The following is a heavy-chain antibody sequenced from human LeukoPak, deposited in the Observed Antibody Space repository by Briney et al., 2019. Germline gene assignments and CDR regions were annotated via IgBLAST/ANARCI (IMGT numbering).Heavy chain of an antibody. J-gene: IGHJ4*02. CDR1: GFTPSDYY. V-gene: IGHV3-11*01. D-gene: IGHD1-1*01. Sequence: GGSLRLSCAASGFTPSDYYMSWIRQAPGKGLEWVSCISGSGTTKYYTDSVKGRFTISRDNAKNSLYLQMNSLRADDTGVYYCARPHGTLIASYYFDSWGQGTLVTVSS. CDR3: ARPHGTLIASYYFDS. CDR2: ISGSGTTK.